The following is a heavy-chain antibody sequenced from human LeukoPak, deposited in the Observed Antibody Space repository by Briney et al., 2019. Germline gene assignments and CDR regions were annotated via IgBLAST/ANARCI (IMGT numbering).Heavy chain of an antibody. CDR2: IDKGGST. Sequence: SDPLSLPCSVCVRSMSSSHYHWGWIRQPRGKGVESIGSIDKGGSTSYNPSLRSRVPISVDTSKNQFSLNLISVTAADTAVYYCAAHPYRSGNQNYNMDVWGQGTTVTVSS. J-gene: IGHJ6*02. CDR3: AAHPYRSGNQNYNMDV. CDR1: VRSMSSSHYH. V-gene: IGHV4-39*01. D-gene: IGHD6-19*01.